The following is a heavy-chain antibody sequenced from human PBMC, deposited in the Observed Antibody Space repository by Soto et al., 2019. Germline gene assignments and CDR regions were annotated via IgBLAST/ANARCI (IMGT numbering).Heavy chain of an antibody. Sequence: GGSLRLSCAGSGFTFRTFAMSWVRQAPGKGLEWVSAIGSDGGGIQHADSVKGRFTISRDNSRNTLYLQMDSLRAEDTAVYYCARYRTPDISRLFAPWGQGTLVSFSS. CDR2: IGSDGGGI. CDR1: GFTFRTFA. J-gene: IGHJ5*02. CDR3: ARYRTPDISRLFAP. V-gene: IGHV3-23*01. D-gene: IGHD2-15*01.